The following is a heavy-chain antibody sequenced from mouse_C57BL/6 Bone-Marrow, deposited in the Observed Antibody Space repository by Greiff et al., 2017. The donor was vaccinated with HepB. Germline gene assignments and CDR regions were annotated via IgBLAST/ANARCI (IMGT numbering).Heavy chain of an antibody. J-gene: IGHJ3*01. CDR1: GYAFTNYL. D-gene: IGHD2-4*01. V-gene: IGHV1-54*01. Sequence: QVQLKQSGAELVRPGTSVKVSCKASGYAFTNYLIEWVKQRPGQGLEWIGVINPGSGGTNYNEKFKGKATLTADKSSSTAYMQLSSLTSEDSAVYFCATYYDYGEFAYWGQGTLVTVSA. CDR2: INPGSGGT. CDR3: ATYYDYGEFAY.